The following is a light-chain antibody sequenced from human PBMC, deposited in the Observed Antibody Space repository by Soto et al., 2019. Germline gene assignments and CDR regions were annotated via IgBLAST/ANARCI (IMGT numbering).Light chain of an antibody. CDR2: GAS. CDR1: QSVSSN. V-gene: IGKV3-15*01. CDR3: QQYNNWPPVT. Sequence: EIVMTQSPATLSVSPGERATLSCRASQSVSSNLAWYQQKSGQAPRLLIYGASTRATGIPARFSGSGSGTEFTRTISSLQSEDFAVYYCQQYNNWPPVTFGQGTKLEIK. J-gene: IGKJ2*01.